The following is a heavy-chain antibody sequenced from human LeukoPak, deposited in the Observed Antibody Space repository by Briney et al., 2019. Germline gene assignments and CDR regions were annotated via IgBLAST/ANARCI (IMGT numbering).Heavy chain of an antibody. V-gene: IGHV3-73*01. CDR2: IRSKANSYAT. J-gene: IGHJ5*02. D-gene: IGHD3-9*01. CDR1: GFTFSGSA. CDR3: TRRDFDWLREDWFDP. Sequence: GGSLRLSCAASGFTFSGSAMHWVRQASGKGLEWVGRIRSKANSYATAYAASVKGRFTISRDDSKNTAYLQMNSLKTADTAVYYCTRRDFDWLREDWFDPWGQGTLVTVSS.